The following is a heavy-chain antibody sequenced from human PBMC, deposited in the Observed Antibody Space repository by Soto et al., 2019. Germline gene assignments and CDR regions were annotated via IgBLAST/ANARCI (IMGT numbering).Heavy chain of an antibody. J-gene: IGHJ4*02. V-gene: IGHV4-59*01. CDR2: IYYSGST. CDR1: GGSISSYY. Sequence: SETLSLTCTVSGGSISSYYWSWIRQPPGKGLEWIGYIYYSGSTNYNPSLKSRVTISVDTSKNQFSLKLSSVTAADTAVYYCASMDILTGYYSVDYWGQGTLVTVSS. D-gene: IGHD3-9*01. CDR3: ASMDILTGYYSVDY.